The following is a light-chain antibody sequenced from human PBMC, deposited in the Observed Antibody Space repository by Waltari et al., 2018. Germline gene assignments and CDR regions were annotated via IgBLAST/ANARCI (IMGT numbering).Light chain of an antibody. CDR2: DAS. V-gene: IGKV3-20*01. CDR3: QKYGSLPAT. J-gene: IGKJ1*01. CDR1: QSVSRY. Sequence: DIVLTQSPGTLSLSPGERATLSCRASQSVSRYLAWYQQKPGQAPRLLNYDASTRATGIPDRFSGSGSGTDFSLTISRLEPEDFAVYYCQKYGSLPATFGQGTKVEIK.